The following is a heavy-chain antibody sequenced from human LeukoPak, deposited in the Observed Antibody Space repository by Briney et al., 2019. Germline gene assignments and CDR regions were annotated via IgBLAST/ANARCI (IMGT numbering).Heavy chain of an antibody. D-gene: IGHD5-18*01. CDR2: IIPIFGTA. J-gene: IGHJ4*02. CDR3: ARDKIDLGGYSYASFDY. V-gene: IGHV1-69*13. CDR1: GGTFSSYA. Sequence: GASVKVSCKASGGTFSSYAISWVRQAPGQGLEWMGGIIPIFGTANYAQKFQGRVTITADESTSTAYMELSSLRSEDTAVYYRARDKIDLGGYSYASFDYWGQGTLVTVSS.